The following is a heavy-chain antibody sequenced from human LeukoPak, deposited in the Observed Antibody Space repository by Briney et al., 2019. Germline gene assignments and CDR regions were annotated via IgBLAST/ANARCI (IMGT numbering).Heavy chain of an antibody. Sequence: GGSLRLSCAASGFTFSSYSMNWVRQAPGKGLEWVSYISSSSSTIYYADSVKGRFTISRDNAKNSLYLQMNSLRAEDTAVYYCARGGVVAVSFDWGQGTLVTVSS. V-gene: IGHV3-48*04. CDR1: GFTFSSYS. J-gene: IGHJ4*02. CDR3: ARGGVVAVSFD. CDR2: ISSSSSTI. D-gene: IGHD2-2*01.